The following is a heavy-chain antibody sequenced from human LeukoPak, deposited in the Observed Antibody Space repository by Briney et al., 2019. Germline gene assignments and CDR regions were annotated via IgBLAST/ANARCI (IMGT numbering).Heavy chain of an antibody. CDR1: GYTFTGYY. J-gene: IGHJ4*02. V-gene: IGHV1-2*02. CDR2: INLHSGGT. CDR3: AREPPAYCGADCYALGY. D-gene: IGHD2-21*02. Sequence: ASVAVSCKASGYTFTGYYMHWVRQAPGQGPEGMGWINLHSGGTNYARYFQGRVTMTRDTSITTAYMELSGLTSDDTATYYCAREPPAYCGADCYALGYWGQGALVTVSS.